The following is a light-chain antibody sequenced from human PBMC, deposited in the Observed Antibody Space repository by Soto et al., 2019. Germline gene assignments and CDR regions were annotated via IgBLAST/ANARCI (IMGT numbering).Light chain of an antibody. Sequence: QSVLTQPASVSGSPGQSITISCTGTSSDVGGYNYVSWYQQHPGKAPKLMIYEVSNRPSGVSNRFSGSKSGNTASLTISGLQAEDDADYYCTSYTSSITHVFGTGTKGTVL. J-gene: IGLJ1*01. V-gene: IGLV2-14*01. CDR1: SSDVGGYNY. CDR3: TSYTSSITHV. CDR2: EVS.